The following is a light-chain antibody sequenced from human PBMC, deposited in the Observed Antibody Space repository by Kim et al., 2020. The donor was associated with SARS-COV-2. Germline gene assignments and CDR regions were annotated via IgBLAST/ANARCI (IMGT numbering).Light chain of an antibody. CDR3: QQSGNARWT. J-gene: IGKJ1*01. CDR2: AAS. Sequence: SPGERATLSCRASQTMSSNFLAWYQQKPGQAPRRLIYAASKRATGIPDRFSGSGSGTDFTLTISRLDPEDFAVYYCQQSGNARWTFGQGTKVDIK. V-gene: IGKV3-20*01. CDR1: QTMSSNF.